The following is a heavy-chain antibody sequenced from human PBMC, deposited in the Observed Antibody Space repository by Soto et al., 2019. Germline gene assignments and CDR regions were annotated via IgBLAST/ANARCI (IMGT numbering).Heavy chain of an antibody. Sequence: SETLSLTCTVSGGSISSYYWSWIRQPPGKGLEWIGYIYYSGSTNYNPSLKSRVTISVDTSKNQFSLKLGSVTAAGTAVYYCARDPGTAMAWDGYFDYWGQGTLVTVSS. CDR1: GGSISSYY. CDR2: IYYSGST. J-gene: IGHJ4*02. CDR3: ARDPGTAMAWDGYFDY. D-gene: IGHD5-18*01. V-gene: IGHV4-59*01.